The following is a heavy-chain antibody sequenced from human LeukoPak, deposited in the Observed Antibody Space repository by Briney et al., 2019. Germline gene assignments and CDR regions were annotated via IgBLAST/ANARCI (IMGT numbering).Heavy chain of an antibody. D-gene: IGHD3-22*01. CDR1: GFTFSSYS. V-gene: IGHV3-21*01. CDR2: ISSSSSYI. J-gene: IGHJ4*02. CDR3: ASNPKYYYDSSGYYRPGDY. Sequence: GGSLRLSCAASGFTFSSYSTKWVRQAPGKGLEWVSSISSSSSYIYYADSVKGRFTISRDNAKNSLYLQMNSLRAEDTAVYYCASNPKYYYDSSGYYRPGDYWGQGTLVTVSS.